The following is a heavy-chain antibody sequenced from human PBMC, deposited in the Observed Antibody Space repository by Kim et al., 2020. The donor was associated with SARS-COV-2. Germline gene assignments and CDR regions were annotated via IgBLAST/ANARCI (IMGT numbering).Heavy chain of an antibody. V-gene: IGHV1-3*01. J-gene: IGHJ4*02. D-gene: IGHD2-15*01. CDR3: LGGYYFDY. CDR2: KGNK. Sequence: KGNKKYSQKFLGRVTFTRDTSASTAYRELSSLRSEDSAVYYCLGGYYFDYWGQGTLITVSS.